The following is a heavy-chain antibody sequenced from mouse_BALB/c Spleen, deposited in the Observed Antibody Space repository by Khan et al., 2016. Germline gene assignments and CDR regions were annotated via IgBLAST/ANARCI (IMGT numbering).Heavy chain of an antibody. CDR3: ARMVVHYVG. V-gene: IGHV1-26*01. Sequence: VQLQQSGPDLVKPGASVNISCKASGYSFTGYYMHWVKESHGKSLEWIGRVNPNNGGTSYNQKFKGKAIVTVDKSSSIAYMELRSLTSEDSAVYYCARMVVHYVGWGQGTTLTVSS. CDR2: VNPNNGGT. CDR1: GYSFTGYY. D-gene: IGHD1-1*02. J-gene: IGHJ2*01.